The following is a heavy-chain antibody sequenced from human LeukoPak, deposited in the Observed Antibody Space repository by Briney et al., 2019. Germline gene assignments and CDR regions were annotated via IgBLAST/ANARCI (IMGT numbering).Heavy chain of an antibody. V-gene: IGHV4-59*01. CDR2: IYYSGST. D-gene: IGHD1-26*01. CDR1: GGSISSYY. CDR3: AKERSGSYYDY. Sequence: SETLSLTCTVSGGSISSYYWSWIRQPPGKGLEWIGYIYYSGSTNYNPSLKSRVTISVDTSKNQFSLKLSSVTAADTAVYYCAKERSGSYYDYWGQGTLVTVSS. J-gene: IGHJ4*02.